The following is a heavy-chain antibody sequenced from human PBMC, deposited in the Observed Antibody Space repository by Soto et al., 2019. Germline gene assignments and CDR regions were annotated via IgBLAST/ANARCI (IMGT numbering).Heavy chain of an antibody. Sequence: VQLVESGGGLIQPGGSLRLSCAASGFSVSNNHMTWVRQAAGKGLEWVSLIHGGGSTYYAYSVKGRFTISRDNSKTILYLQMDSLRAEDTAIYYCAGRLTTAASLDYWGQGTLVTVSS. CDR1: GFSVSNNH. CDR2: IHGGGST. V-gene: IGHV3-53*01. D-gene: IGHD3-16*01. J-gene: IGHJ4*02. CDR3: AGRLTTAASLDY.